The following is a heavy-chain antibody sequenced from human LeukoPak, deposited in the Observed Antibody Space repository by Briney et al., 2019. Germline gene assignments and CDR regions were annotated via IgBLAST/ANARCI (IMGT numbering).Heavy chain of an antibody. CDR2: ISGSGGST. V-gene: IGHV3-23*01. Sequence: GGSLRLSCAASGFTFSSYAMSWVRQAPGKGLEWVSAISGSGGSTYYADSVKGRFTISRDNSKNTLYLQMNSLRAEDTAVYYCASFDYPGLYYYGMDVWGQGTTVTVSS. CDR3: ASFDYPGLYYYGMDV. CDR1: GFTFSSYA. D-gene: IGHD3-16*01. J-gene: IGHJ6*02.